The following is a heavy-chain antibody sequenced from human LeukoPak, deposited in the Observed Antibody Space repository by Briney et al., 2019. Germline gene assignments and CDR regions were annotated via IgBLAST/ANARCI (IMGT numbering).Heavy chain of an antibody. Sequence: SVKVSLTASGGTFNRYAISWVRQAPGQGLERMGGIIAIFGTANYAQKFQGRVTITADKSTSTAYMELSSLRSEDTAVYYCATATYYDILTGYYNVNYFDYWGQGTLVTVSS. CDR1: GGTFNRYA. V-gene: IGHV1-69*06. J-gene: IGHJ4*02. CDR2: IIAIFGTA. CDR3: ATATYYDILTGYYNVNYFDY. D-gene: IGHD3-9*01.